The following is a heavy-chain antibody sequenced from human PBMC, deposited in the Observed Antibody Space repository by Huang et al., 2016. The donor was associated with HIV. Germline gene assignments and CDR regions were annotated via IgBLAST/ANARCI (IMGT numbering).Heavy chain of an antibody. CDR3: AAGVVPAADYYYYYGMDV. D-gene: IGHD2-2*01. Sequence: QVQLVQSGAEVKKPGASVKVSCKASGYTFTGYYMHWVRQAPGQGLEWRGWINPNRGGTNYAQKFQGMVTMTRDTSISTAYMELSRLRSDDTAVYYCAAGVVPAADYYYYYGMDVWGQGTTVTVSS. CDR2: INPNRGGT. J-gene: IGHJ6*02. V-gene: IGHV1-2*02. CDR1: GYTFTGYY.